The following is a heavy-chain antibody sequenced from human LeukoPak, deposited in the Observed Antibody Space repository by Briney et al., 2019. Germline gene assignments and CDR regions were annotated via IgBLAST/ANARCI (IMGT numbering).Heavy chain of an antibody. Sequence: SETLSLTCTVSGGSISSSSYYWGWIRQPPGKGLEWIGSIYCSGSTYYNPSLKSRVTISVDTSKNQFSLKLSSVTAADTAVYYCARRVGDTIFGVVTAGLDYDYWGQGTLVTVSS. J-gene: IGHJ4*02. CDR2: IYCSGST. CDR3: ARRVGDTIFGVVTAGLDYDY. V-gene: IGHV4-39*01. D-gene: IGHD3-3*01. CDR1: GGSISSSSYY.